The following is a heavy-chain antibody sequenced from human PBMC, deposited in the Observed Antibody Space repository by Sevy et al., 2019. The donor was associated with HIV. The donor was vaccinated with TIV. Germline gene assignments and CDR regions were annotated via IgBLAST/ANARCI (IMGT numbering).Heavy chain of an antibody. J-gene: IGHJ3*02. CDR3: ARDEYGYDSSGYYYGFAFDI. Sequence: GGSLRLSCAASGFTFSSYSMNWVRQAPGKGLEWVSSISSSSSYIYYADSVKGRFTISRDNARNSLYLQMNSLRAEDTGVYYCARDEYGYDSSGYYYGFAFDIWGQGTMVTVSS. CDR2: ISSSSSYI. D-gene: IGHD3-22*01. CDR1: GFTFSSYS. V-gene: IGHV3-21*01.